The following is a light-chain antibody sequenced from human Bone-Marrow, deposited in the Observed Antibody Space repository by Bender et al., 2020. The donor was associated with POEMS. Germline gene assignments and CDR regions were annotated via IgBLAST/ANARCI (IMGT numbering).Light chain of an antibody. J-gene: IGLJ3*02. CDR3: AAWEDSLNGWV. Sequence: QSVLTQPPSVSGAPGRTVTISCTGSSSNIGTNPVNWYQQLPGTAPKLLIYINNQRPSGVPDRFSGSKSGTSASLAISGLQSEDEADYYCAAWEDSLNGWVFGGGTKLTVL. V-gene: IGLV1-44*01. CDR2: INN. CDR1: SSNIGTNP.